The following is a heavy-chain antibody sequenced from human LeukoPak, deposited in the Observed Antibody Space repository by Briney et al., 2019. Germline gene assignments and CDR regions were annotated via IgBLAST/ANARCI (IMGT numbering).Heavy chain of an antibody. Sequence: GSSVKVSCKASGGTFSSYAISWVRQAPGQGLEWMGRIIPILGIANYAQKFQGRVTITADKSTSTAYMELSSLRSEDTAVYYCARDRGGGAFDIWGQGTMVTVSS. J-gene: IGHJ3*02. CDR1: GGTFSSYA. CDR3: ARDRGGGAFDI. CDR2: IIPILGIA. D-gene: IGHD3-16*01. V-gene: IGHV1-69*04.